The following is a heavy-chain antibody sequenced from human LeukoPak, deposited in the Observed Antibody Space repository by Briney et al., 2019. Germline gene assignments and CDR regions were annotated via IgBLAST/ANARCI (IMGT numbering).Heavy chain of an antibody. CDR1: GGSISSSSYY. CDR3: ARVALEVGWYHYGSGSYVFDY. V-gene: IGHV4-39*01. J-gene: IGHJ4*02. D-gene: IGHD3-10*01. Sequence: SETLSLTCTVSGGSISSSSYYWGWIRQPPGKGLEWIGSIYYSGSTYYNPSLKSRVTISVDTSKNQFSLKLSSVTAADTAVYYCARVALEVGWYHYGSGSYVFDYWGQGTLVTVSS. CDR2: IYYSGST.